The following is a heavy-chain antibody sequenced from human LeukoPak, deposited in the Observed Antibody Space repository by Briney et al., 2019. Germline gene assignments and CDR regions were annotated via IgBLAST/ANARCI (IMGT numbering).Heavy chain of an antibody. CDR3: ARADIVVVPAAMGYYYGMDV. J-gene: IGHJ6*02. CDR2: IIPIFGTA. D-gene: IGHD2-2*01. Sequence: SVKVSCKASGGTFSSYAISWVRQAPGQGLERMGGIIPIFGTANYAQKFQGRVTITADESTSTAYMELSSLRSEDTAVYYCARADIVVVPAAMGYYYGMDVWGQGTTVTVSS. CDR1: GGTFSSYA. V-gene: IGHV1-69*13.